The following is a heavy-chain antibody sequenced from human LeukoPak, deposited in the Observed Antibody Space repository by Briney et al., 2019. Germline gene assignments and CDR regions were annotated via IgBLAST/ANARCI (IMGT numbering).Heavy chain of an antibody. CDR3: ARGPRVLDY. CDR2: INHSGST. Sequence: PSETLSLTCAVYGGSFSGYYWSWIRQPPGKGLEWIGEINHSGSTNYNPSLKSRVTISVDTSKTQFSLKLSSVTAADTAVHYCARGPRVLDYWGQGTLVTVSS. CDR1: GGSFSGYY. J-gene: IGHJ4*02. V-gene: IGHV4-34*01.